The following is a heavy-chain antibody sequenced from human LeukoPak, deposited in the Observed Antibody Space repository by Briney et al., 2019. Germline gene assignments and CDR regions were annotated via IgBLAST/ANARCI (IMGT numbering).Heavy chain of an antibody. CDR3: ATSYDMGWLIGY. D-gene: IGHD3/OR15-3a*01. Sequence: GGSLRLSCAASGFTFGDTWMNWVRQVPGQELEWVANIKQDGSEKFYVASVKGRFTISRENGKSSLYLQMNSLRAEDTALYYCATSYDMGWLIGYWGQGTLVTVSS. CDR1: GFTFGDTW. J-gene: IGHJ4*02. V-gene: IGHV3-7*03. CDR2: IKQDGSEK.